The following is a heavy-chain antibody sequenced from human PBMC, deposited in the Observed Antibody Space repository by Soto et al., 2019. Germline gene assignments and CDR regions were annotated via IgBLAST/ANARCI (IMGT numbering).Heavy chain of an antibody. Sequence: SETLSLTCTVSGGSISRYYWSWIRQPPGKGLEWIGYIYYSGSTNYNPSLKSRVTISVDTSKNQFSLKLSSVTAADTAVYYCARDRSGYAGGYYYYGMDVWGQGTTVNVS. CDR2: IYYSGST. CDR1: GGSISRYY. CDR3: ARDRSGYAGGYYYYGMDV. V-gene: IGHV4-59*01. D-gene: IGHD5-12*01. J-gene: IGHJ6*02.